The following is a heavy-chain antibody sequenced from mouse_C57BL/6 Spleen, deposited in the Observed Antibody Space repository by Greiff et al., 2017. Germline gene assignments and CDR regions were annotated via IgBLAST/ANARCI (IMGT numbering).Heavy chain of an antibody. V-gene: IGHV1-81*01. J-gene: IGHJ3*01. CDR2: IYPSSGNT. Sequence: VQLQQSGAELVRPGASVKLSCKASGYTFTSYGISWVKQRPGQGLEWIGEIYPSSGNTYYNEKFKGKATLTADKSSSTAYVELRSLTSEDSAVYFCARGDYDYAGLAYWGQGTLVTVSA. CDR3: ARGDYDYAGLAY. CDR1: GYTFTSYG. D-gene: IGHD2-4*01.